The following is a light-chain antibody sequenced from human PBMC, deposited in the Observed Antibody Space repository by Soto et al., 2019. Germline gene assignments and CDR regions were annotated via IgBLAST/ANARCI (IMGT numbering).Light chain of an antibody. CDR1: QTIGIY. CDR2: GAS. J-gene: IGKJ1*01. CDR3: YQNYNGPPWT. Sequence: DIQMTQSPPSLSASVGDTVTITCRASQTIGIYLDCCQVTPGKAPKVLIYGASTLKDGVPSRFSGSGSGTVFTLTISSLQPEDSATYYCYQNYNGPPWTFGQGTKVEI. V-gene: IGKV1-39*01.